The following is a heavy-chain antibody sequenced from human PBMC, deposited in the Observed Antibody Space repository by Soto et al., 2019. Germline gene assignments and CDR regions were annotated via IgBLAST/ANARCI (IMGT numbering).Heavy chain of an antibody. CDR2: IRRKANSYTT. D-gene: IGHD6-19*01. V-gene: IGHV3-72*01. Sequence: EVQLVESGGGLVQPGGSLRLSCAASGLIFSDYHMDWVRQAPGKGREWVGRIRRKANSYTTAYAASVKGRFTISRDDSKNSLYLQMTRLQTEDTAVYYCAMLVGWSGGSNDMAVWGQGTTVTVSS. J-gene: IGHJ6*02. CDR1: GLIFSDYH. CDR3: AMLVGWSGGSNDMAV.